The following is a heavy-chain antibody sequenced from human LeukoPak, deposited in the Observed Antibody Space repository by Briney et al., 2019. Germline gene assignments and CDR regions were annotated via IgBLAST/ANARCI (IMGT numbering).Heavy chain of an antibody. CDR2: ISSSSYI. J-gene: IGHJ5*02. Sequence: RGSLRLSCAASGFTFSSYSMNWVRQAPGKGLEWVSSISSSSYIYYADSMKGRFTISRDNAKNSLYLQMNSLRAEDTAVFYCASLTGLGYCSGGSCYGPDYNWFDPWGQGTLVTVSS. CDR1: GFTFSSYS. CDR3: ASLTGLGYCSGGSCYGPDYNWFDP. V-gene: IGHV3-21*01. D-gene: IGHD2-15*01.